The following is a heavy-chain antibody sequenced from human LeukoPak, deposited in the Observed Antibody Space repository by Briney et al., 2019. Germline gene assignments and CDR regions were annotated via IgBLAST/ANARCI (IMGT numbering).Heavy chain of an antibody. CDR3: TSPRYSSTWYFDS. J-gene: IGHJ4*02. CDR2: IRSKAYGGTT. V-gene: IGHV3-49*03. D-gene: IGHD6-13*01. CDR1: GFTFGDYA. Sequence: PGRSLRLSCTAPGFTFGDYAMSWFRQAPGKRLEWVGFIRSKAYGGTTEYVASVKGRFIISRDDSKSIAYLQMNSLKTEDTAVYYCTSPRYSSTWYFDSWGQGTLVTVSS.